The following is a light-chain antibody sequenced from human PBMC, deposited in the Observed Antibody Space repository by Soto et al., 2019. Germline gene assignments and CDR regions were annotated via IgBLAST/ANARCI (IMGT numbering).Light chain of an antibody. V-gene: IGLV3-21*02. J-gene: IGLJ3*02. CDR2: DDR. CDR1: NIGSKS. Sequence: SYELTQPPSVSVAPGQTARITCGGNNIGSKSVHWYQQKPGQAPVLVVYDDRDRPSGIPERFSGSNSGNTATLTSSRVEAGDEADYYCQVWDSSSDHRVFGGGTKLTVL. CDR3: QVWDSSSDHRV.